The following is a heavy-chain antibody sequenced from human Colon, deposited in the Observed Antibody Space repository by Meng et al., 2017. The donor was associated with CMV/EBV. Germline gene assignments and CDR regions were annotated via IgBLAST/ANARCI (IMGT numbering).Heavy chain of an antibody. V-gene: IGHV4-34*01. Sequence: GSLRLSCAVYGGSFSDYYWSWVRQPPGKGLEWIGEINHSGSTNYNPSLKSRVTMSVDTSKNQFSLNLSSVTAADTAVYYCARGRTTFFGGLMPALYYFDYWGHGTLVTVSS. J-gene: IGHJ4*01. CDR3: ARGRTTFFGGLMPALYYFDY. CDR2: INHSGST. D-gene: IGHD3-16*01. CDR1: GGSFSDYY.